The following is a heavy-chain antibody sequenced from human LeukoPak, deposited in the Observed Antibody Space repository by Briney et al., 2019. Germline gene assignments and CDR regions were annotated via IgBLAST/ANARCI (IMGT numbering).Heavy chain of an antibody. V-gene: IGHV3-23*01. Sequence: GGSLRLSCAASGFTFSNYAMSWVRQAPGKGLEWVAAITGSGGNTYYADSVKGRFTISRDNSKNTVSLQMNSLRAEDTAVYYCAKWGDYDVLTGYYVSDYWGQGTLVTVSS. CDR2: ITGSGGNT. D-gene: IGHD3-9*01. CDR1: GFTFSNYA. J-gene: IGHJ4*02. CDR3: AKWGDYDVLTGYYVSDY.